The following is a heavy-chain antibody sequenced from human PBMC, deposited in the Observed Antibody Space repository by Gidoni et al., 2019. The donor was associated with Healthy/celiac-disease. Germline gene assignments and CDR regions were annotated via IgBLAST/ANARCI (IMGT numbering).Heavy chain of an antibody. CDR3: AKCGSSGWYVFDY. CDR1: GFTFSRYA. D-gene: IGHD6-19*01. J-gene: IGHJ4*02. Sequence: EVQLLESGGGLVQPGGSLRLSCAASGFTFSRYAMSWVRQAPGKGLDGVSAISGSGCSTYYADSVKGRFTIARDKSKNTLYLQMNSLRAEDTAVYYCAKCGSSGWYVFDYWGQGTLVTVSS. V-gene: IGHV3-23*01. CDR2: ISGSGCST.